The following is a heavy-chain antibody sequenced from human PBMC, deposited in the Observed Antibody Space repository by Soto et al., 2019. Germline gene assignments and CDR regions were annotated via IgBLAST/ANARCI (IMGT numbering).Heavy chain of an antibody. D-gene: IGHD6-13*01. Sequence: QVQLQESGPGLVKPSGTLSLTCAVSGGSISSRNWWTWVRQPPGKGLEWIGEIYHSESTNYNPSLKSRVXISRDXXNNQFSLKLSSVTAADTAVYYCARTIAAAGTSLDYWGHGTLVTVSS. CDR2: IYHSEST. V-gene: IGHV4-4*02. CDR3: ARTIAAAGTSLDY. CDR1: GGSISSRNW. J-gene: IGHJ4*01.